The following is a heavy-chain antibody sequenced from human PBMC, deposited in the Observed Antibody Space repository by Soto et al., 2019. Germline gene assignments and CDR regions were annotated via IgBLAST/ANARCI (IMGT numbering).Heavy chain of an antibody. CDR3: VREYDDGNPYHQTDGFDI. CDR2: ISYDGSNK. D-gene: IGHD3-16*01. J-gene: IGHJ3*02. CDR1: GFTFSSYG. Sequence: GGSLRLSCAASGFTFSSYGMHWVRQAPGKGLEWVAVISYDGSNKYYADSVKGRFTISRDNSKNTLYLQMNSLRAEDTAVYYCVREYDDGNPYHQTDGFDIWGQGTMVTVSS. V-gene: IGHV3-30*03.